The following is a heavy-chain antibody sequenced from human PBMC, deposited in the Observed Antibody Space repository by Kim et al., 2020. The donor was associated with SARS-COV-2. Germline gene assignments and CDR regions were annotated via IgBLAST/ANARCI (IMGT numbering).Heavy chain of an antibody. D-gene: IGHD1-26*01. V-gene: IGHV3-23*01. CDR1: GFTFSSYA. CDR2: ISGSGGST. CDR3: AKDQWELPQYFYFDY. Sequence: GGSLRLSCAASGFTFSSYAMSWVRQAPGKGLEWVSAISGSGGSTYYADSVKGRFTISRDNSKNTLYLQMNSLRAEDTAVYYCAKDQWELPQYFYFDYWGQGTLVTVSS. J-gene: IGHJ4*02.